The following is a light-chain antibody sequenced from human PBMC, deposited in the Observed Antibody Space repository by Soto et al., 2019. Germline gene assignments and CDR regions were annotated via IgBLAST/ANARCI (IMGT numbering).Light chain of an antibody. CDR3: QQTSAFPRT. CDR2: GAS. V-gene: IGKV1-12*01. CDR1: RDISNS. J-gene: IGKJ3*01. Sequence: IQLTQTHSSLSASVGDRLTITCRASRDISNSLAWYQQTPGKAPKLLLRGASSLHRGVPSRFSGGGAGTEFTLTIGSLQPEDFATYYCQQTSAFPRTFGQGTKWIS.